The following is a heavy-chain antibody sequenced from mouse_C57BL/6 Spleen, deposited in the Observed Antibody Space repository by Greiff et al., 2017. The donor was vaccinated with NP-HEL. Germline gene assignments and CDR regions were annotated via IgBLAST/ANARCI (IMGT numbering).Heavy chain of an antibody. CDR3: ATNWDNAMDY. Sequence: EVQLQQSGPELVKPGASVKISCKASGYSFTGYYMNWVKQSPEKSLEWIGEINPSTGGTTYNQKFKAKATLTVDKSSSTAYMQLKSLTSEDSAVYYCATNWDNAMDYWGQGTSVTVAS. CDR2: INPSTGGT. V-gene: IGHV1-42*01. D-gene: IGHD4-1*01. CDR1: GYSFTGYY. J-gene: IGHJ4*01.